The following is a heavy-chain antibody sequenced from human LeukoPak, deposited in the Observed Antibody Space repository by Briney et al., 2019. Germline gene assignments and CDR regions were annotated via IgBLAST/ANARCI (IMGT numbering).Heavy chain of an antibody. Sequence: GGSLRLSCAASGFTFSSYAMYWVRQAPGKGLEWVSGIFGSGGSTHYADSVKGRFTISRDNSKNTVYLQMNSLRAEDTAVYYCAKTTTGYSSGRFPGWPVDYWGQGTRVTVSS. V-gene: IGHV3-23*01. D-gene: IGHD6-19*01. CDR3: AKTTTGYSSGRFPGWPVDY. J-gene: IGHJ4*02. CDR2: IFGSGGST. CDR1: GFTFSSYA.